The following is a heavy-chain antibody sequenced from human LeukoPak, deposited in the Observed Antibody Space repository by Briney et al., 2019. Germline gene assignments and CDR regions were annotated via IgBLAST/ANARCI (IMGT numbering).Heavy chain of an antibody. D-gene: IGHD1-7*01. V-gene: IGHV1-69*05. Sequence: VASVKVSCKASGGTFSSYAISWVRQAAGQGLEWLGGIIPIFGTANYAQKFQGRVTITTNESTSTAYMELSSLRSEDTAVYYCARGPYNWNYVYDYWGQGTLVTVSS. CDR3: ARGPYNWNYVYDY. CDR2: IIPIFGTA. CDR1: GGTFSSYA. J-gene: IGHJ4*02.